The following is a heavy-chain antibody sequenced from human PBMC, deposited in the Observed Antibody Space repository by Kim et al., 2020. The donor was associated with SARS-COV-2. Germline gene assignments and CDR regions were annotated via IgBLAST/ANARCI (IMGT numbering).Heavy chain of an antibody. V-gene: IGHV3-33*06. J-gene: IGHJ4*02. Sequence: ADSVKGRFTISRDNSKNTLYLQMNSLRAEDTAVYYCAKDRVDTAMVYFDYWGQGTLVTVSS. CDR3: AKDRVDTAMVYFDY. D-gene: IGHD5-18*01.